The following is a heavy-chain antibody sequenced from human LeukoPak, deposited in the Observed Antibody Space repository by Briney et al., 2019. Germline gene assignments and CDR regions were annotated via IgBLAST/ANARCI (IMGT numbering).Heavy chain of an antibody. CDR1: GFTVSSYD. V-gene: IGHV3-66*04. J-gene: IGHJ4*02. D-gene: IGHD1-1*01. Sequence: GGSLRLSCAASGFTVSSYDMNWVRQAPGKGLEWVSLIYSGGGTYFADSGKGRFTISRDNSKNTVFLQMNSLRAEDTAVYYCARQMTTALPPGPFDYWGQGTLVIVSS. CDR3: ARQMTTALPPGPFDY. CDR2: IYSGGGT.